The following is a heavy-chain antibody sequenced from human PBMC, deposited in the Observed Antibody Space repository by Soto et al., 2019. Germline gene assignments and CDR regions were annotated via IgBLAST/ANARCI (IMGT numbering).Heavy chain of an antibody. J-gene: IGHJ6*02. CDR2: IIPIFGTA. CDR1: GGTFSSYA. V-gene: IGHV1-69*06. CDR3: ARDSITLVGANPIYYYGMDV. Sequence: SVKVSCKASGGTFSSYAISWVRQAPGQGLEWMGGIIPIFGTANYAQKFQGRVTITADKSTSTACMELSSLRSEDTAVYYCARDSITLVGANPIYYYGMDVWGQGTTVTVSS. D-gene: IGHD1-26*01.